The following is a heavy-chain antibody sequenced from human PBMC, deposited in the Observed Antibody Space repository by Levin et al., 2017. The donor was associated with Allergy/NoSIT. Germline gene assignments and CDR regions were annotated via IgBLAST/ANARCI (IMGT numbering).Heavy chain of an antibody. Sequence: GESLKISCAASGFSFSTYGMNWVRQVPGKGLEWILYISSSSGTIYYADSVEGRFTISRDNAQNLLYLQMDSLRVDDTAVYYCARSLGSGSGNYHVRGFDMWGQGTMVTVSS. CDR1: GFSFSTYG. D-gene: IGHD3-10*01. CDR2: ISSSSGTI. V-gene: IGHV3-48*01. CDR3: ARSLGSGSGNYHVRGFDM. J-gene: IGHJ3*02.